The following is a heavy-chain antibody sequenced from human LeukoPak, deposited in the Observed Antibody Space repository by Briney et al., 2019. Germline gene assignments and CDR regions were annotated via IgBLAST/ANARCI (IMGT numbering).Heavy chain of an antibody. Sequence: SETLSLTCTVSGGSISSYYWSWIRQPPGKGLEWIGYIYYSGSTNYNPSLKSRVTISVDTSKNQFSLKLSSVTAADTAVYYCAGGRGTVATYYFDYWGQGTLVTVSS. CDR2: IYYSGST. CDR1: GGSISSYY. D-gene: IGHD4-23*01. J-gene: IGHJ4*02. V-gene: IGHV4-59*08. CDR3: AGGRGTVATYYFDY.